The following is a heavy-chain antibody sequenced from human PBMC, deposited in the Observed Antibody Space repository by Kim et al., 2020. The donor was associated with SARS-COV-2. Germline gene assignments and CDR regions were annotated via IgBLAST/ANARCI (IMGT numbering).Heavy chain of an antibody. D-gene: IGHD6-13*01. Sequence: SETLSLTCAVYGGSFSGYYWSWIRQPPGKGLEWIGEINHSGSTNYNPSLKSRVTISVDTSKNQFSLKLSSVTAADTAVYYCARGVAAASYNYYGMDVWGQGTMVTVSS. V-gene: IGHV4-34*01. CDR2: INHSGST. J-gene: IGHJ6*02. CDR1: GGSFSGYY. CDR3: ARGVAAASYNYYGMDV.